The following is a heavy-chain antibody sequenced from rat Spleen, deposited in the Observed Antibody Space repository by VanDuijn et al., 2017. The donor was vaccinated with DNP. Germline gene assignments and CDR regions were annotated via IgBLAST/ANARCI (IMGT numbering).Heavy chain of an antibody. CDR3: VRWNSGHFDY. CDR2: IGSPAYAP. J-gene: IGHJ2*01. D-gene: IGHD4-3*01. Sequence: EVQLVESGGGLVQPGRSTKLSCTVSGFNFSNYYMAWVRQAPGKGLEWVAYIGSPAYAPYHGDSVKGRFTISRDNAKSTLYLQMTSLRSEDMATYYCVRWNSGHFDYWGQGVMVTVSS. CDR1: GFNFSNYY. V-gene: IGHV5-22*01.